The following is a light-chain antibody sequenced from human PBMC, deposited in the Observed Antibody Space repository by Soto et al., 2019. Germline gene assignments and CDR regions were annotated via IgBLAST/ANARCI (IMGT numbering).Light chain of an antibody. V-gene: IGLV2-14*03. CDR1: SSDIGGLYNY. Sequence: QSALTQPASVSGSPGQSITISCTGTSSDIGGLYNYVSWYQQHPGKAPKLLIYDVNDRPSGVSDRFSGSKSGNTASLTISGLRAEDEADYFCSAYSSGATHMVFGGGTKLTVL. CDR2: DVN. J-gene: IGLJ2*01. CDR3: SAYSSGATHMV.